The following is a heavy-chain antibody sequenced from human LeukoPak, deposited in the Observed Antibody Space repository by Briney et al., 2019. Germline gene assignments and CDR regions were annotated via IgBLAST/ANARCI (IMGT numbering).Heavy chain of an antibody. Sequence: ASVKVSCKASGYTFTSYDINWVRQAPGQGLEWMGWMNPNSGNTGYAQKFQGRVTMTRNTSISTAYMELSSLRSEDTAVYYCARGRPVQLWLLGYYYGMDVWGQGTTVTVSS. CDR3: ARGRPVQLWLLGYYYGMDV. V-gene: IGHV1-8*01. CDR2: MNPNSGNT. CDR1: GYTFTSYD. J-gene: IGHJ6*02. D-gene: IGHD5-18*01.